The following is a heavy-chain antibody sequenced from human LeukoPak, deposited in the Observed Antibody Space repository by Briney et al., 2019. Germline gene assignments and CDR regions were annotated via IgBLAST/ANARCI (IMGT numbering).Heavy chain of an antibody. V-gene: IGHV1-8*01. CDR2: MNPNSGNT. J-gene: IGHJ4*02. CDR3: ARGASRSFDY. Sequence: ASVKVSCKASGYTFTTYEIHWVRQAPGQGLEWMGWMNPNSGNTGYAQKFHGRVIITRNPSINTAYMELSSLRSDDTAVYYCARGASRSFDYWGQGTLVTVSS. CDR1: GYTFTTYE.